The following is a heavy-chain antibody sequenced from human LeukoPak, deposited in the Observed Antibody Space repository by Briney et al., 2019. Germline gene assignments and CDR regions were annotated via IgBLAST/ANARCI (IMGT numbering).Heavy chain of an antibody. Sequence: PSETLSLTCTVSGGSISSSSYYWGWIRQPPGKGLEWIGSIYYSGSTYYNPSLKSRVTISVDTSKNQFSLKLSSVTAADTAVYYCARVTVVVPAAFYWYFDLWGRGTLVTVSS. CDR3: ARVTVVVPAAFYWYFDL. CDR2: IYYSGST. J-gene: IGHJ2*01. V-gene: IGHV4-39*01. D-gene: IGHD2-2*01. CDR1: GGSISSSSYY.